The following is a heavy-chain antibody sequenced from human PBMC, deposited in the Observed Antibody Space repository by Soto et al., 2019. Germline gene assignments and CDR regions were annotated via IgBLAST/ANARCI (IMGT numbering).Heavy chain of an antibody. V-gene: IGHV4-39*01. D-gene: IGHD6-13*01. CDR2: IYYSGST. CDR3: ARRQQEAGFDY. J-gene: IGHJ4*01. CDR1: GGSISSSSYY. Sequence: SETLSLTCIVSGGSISSSSYYWGWIRQPPGKGLQWIGSIYYSGSTYYNPSLKSRVTISVDTSKNQFSLKLSSVTAADTAVYYCARRQQEAGFDYWGHGTLVTVS.